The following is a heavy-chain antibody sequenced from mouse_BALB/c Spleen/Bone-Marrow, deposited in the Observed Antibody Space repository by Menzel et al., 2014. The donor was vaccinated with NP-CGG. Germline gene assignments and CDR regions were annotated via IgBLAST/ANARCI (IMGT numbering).Heavy chain of an antibody. CDR1: GYTFTSYN. J-gene: IGHJ4*01. Sequence: QQSGAELVKPGASVEMSRKATGYTFTSYNVHWVKQTPGQGLEWIGAIYPGNGGTAYSQKFKDKATLTADKSSSTAYMQLSRLTSEDSAVYYCARSRYYYAMDYWGQGTSVTVSS. CDR3: ARSRYYYAMDY. V-gene: IGHV1-12*01. CDR2: IYPGNGGT.